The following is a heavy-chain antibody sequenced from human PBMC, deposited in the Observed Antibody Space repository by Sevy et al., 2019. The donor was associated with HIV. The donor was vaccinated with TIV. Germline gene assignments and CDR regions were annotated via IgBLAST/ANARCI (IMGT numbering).Heavy chain of an antibody. CDR2: MNPNSGNT. Sequence: ASVKVSCKASGYTFTSYDINWVRQATGQGLEWMGWMNPNSGNTGYAQKFQGRVTMTRNTSISTAYMELSSLGSEDTAVYYCARAPRINYCTNGVCYFFDPWGQGTPVTVSS. CDR1: GYTFTSYD. V-gene: IGHV1-8*01. CDR3: ARAPRINYCTNGVCYFFDP. J-gene: IGHJ5*02. D-gene: IGHD2-8*01.